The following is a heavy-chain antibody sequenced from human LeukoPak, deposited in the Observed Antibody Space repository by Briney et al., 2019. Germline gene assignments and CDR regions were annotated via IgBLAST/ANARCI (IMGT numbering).Heavy chain of an antibody. D-gene: IGHD4-17*01. J-gene: IGHJ6*02. CDR3: ARVEVTVTIGYILNPYYYYGMDV. CDR2: ISHDGNSK. CDR1: GFTLSTYG. Sequence: GGSLRLSCAASGFTLSTYGMHWVRQAPGKGLEWVAMISHDGNSKQYADFAKGRFTISRDNSKNTQYLQMNSLTTEDTAVYHCARVEVTVTIGYILNPYYYYGMDVWGQGTTVTVSS. V-gene: IGHV3-30*03.